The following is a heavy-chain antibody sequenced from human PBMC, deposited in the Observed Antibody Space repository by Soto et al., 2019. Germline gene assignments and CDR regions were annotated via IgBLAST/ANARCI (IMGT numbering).Heavy chain of an antibody. V-gene: IGHV3-23*01. CDR2: ISGSGSRT. CDR1: GFTFSSYA. CDR3: AKVQAAAGSDY. D-gene: IGHD6-13*01. Sequence: GGSLRLSCVASGFTFSSYAMSWVRQAPGKGLEWVSGISGSGSRTDYADSVKGRFTISRDNSKNTLFLQMNSLRAEDTAIYYCAKVQAAAGSDYWGQGTLVTVSS. J-gene: IGHJ4*02.